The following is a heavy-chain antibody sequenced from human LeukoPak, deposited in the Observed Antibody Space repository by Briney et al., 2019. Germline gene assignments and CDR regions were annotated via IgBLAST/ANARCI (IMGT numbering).Heavy chain of an antibody. CDR3: AKDPGSSSGYFDY. CDR1: GFTFSSYG. D-gene: IGHD6-6*01. V-gene: IGHV3-30*18. Sequence: GRSLRPSCAASGFTFSSYGMHWVRQAPGKGLEWVAVISYDGSNKYYADSVKGRFTISRDNSKNTLYLQMNSLRAEDTAVYYCAKDPGSSSGYFDYWGQGTLVTVSS. CDR2: ISYDGSNK. J-gene: IGHJ4*02.